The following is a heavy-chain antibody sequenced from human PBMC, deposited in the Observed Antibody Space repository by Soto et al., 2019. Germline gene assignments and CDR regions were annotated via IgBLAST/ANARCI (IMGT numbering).Heavy chain of an antibody. CDR2: INAANGDT. V-gene: IGHV1-3*01. D-gene: IGHD6-13*01. Sequence: ASVKVSCKASGYTFTSYGIHWVRQAPGQRLEWMGWINAANGDTKYSPKFQGRVTITRDTSASTAYTELSSLRSEDTAVYYCVRRHVSATGIDWFDPWGQGTLVTVSS. CDR1: GYTFTSYG. CDR3: VRRHVSATGIDWFDP. J-gene: IGHJ5*02.